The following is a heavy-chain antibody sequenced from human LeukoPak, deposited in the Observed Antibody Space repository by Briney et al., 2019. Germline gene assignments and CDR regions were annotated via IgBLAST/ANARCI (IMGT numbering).Heavy chain of an antibody. J-gene: IGHJ3*02. CDR3: AREYSSSSGRRAFDI. CDR1: GGSISSTSYY. Sequence: SETLSLTCSVSGGSISSTSYYWGWIRQPPGKGLEWIGSIFYSGSTFYNPSLKSRVTISVDTSKNQFSLKLNSVTAADTAVYYCAREYSSSSGRRAFDIWGQGTMVTVSS. D-gene: IGHD6-6*01. V-gene: IGHV4-39*01. CDR2: IFYSGST.